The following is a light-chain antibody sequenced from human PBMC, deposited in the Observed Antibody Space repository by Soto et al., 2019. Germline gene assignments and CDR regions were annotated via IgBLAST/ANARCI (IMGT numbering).Light chain of an antibody. CDR1: QSVSSN. CDR3: QQYNVWPLT. CDR2: VAS. V-gene: IGKV3-15*01. Sequence: EIVMTQSPATLSVSPGERATLSCRASQSVSSNLAWYQQKPGQTPKLLIYVASTRATGIPARFSGSGSGXEXXXTXXSLQSEDFXXYYCQQYNVWPLTFGGGTKVEFK. J-gene: IGKJ4*01.